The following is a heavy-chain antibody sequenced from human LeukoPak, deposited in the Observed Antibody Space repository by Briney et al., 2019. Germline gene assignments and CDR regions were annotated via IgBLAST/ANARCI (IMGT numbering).Heavy chain of an antibody. CDR1: GFTFSSYA. D-gene: IGHD3-10*01. CDR3: ANKATVRGVIIDY. V-gene: IGHV3-23*01. Sequence: GGSLRLSCAASGFTFSSYAMGWVRQAPGKGLEWVSAISGSGGSTYYADSVKGRFTISRDNSKNTLYLQMNSLRAEDTAVYYCANKATVRGVIIDYWGQGTLVTVSS. J-gene: IGHJ4*02. CDR2: ISGSGGST.